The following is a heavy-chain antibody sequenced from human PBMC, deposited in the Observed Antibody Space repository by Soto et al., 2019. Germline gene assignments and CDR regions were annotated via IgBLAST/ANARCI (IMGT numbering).Heavy chain of an antibody. V-gene: IGHV5-51*01. D-gene: IGHD2-2*01. CDR3: ARNHSSSTSCYSDI. Sequence: GESLNLSCKVSGSSVTSYLIGWVRQMPGKGLEWMGIIYPGDSDTRYSPSFQGQVTISADKSISTAYLQWSSLKASDTAMYYCARNHSSSTSCYSDIWGQGTMVTVSS. J-gene: IGHJ3*02. CDR2: IYPGDSDT. CDR1: GSSVTSYL.